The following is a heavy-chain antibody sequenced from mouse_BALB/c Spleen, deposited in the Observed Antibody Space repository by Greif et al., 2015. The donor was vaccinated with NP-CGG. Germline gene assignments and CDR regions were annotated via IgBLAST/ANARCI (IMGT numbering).Heavy chain of an antibody. Sequence: EVMLVESGGGLVQPGGSLKLSCATSGFTFSDYYMYWVRQTPEKRLEWVAYISNGGGSTYYPDTVKGRFTISRDNAKNTLDLQMSRLKSEDTAMYYCARDYGSSYYAMDYWGQGTSVTVSS. CDR1: GFTFSDYY. V-gene: IGHV5-12*02. CDR2: ISNGGGST. CDR3: ARDYGSSYYAMDY. D-gene: IGHD1-1*01. J-gene: IGHJ4*01.